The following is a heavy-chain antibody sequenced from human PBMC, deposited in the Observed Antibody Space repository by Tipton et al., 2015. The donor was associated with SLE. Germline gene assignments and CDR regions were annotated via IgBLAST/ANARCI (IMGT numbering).Heavy chain of an antibody. CDR1: GGSFSGYY. V-gene: IGHV4-34*01. CDR2: INHSGST. Sequence: TLSLTCAVYGGSFSGYYWSWIRQPPGKGLEWIGEINHSGSTNYNPSLKGRVTISVDTSKNQFSLKLSSVTAADTAVYYCAKRHDFWSGYYGFYYGMDAWGQGTTVTVSS. CDR3: AKRHDFWSGYYGFYYGMDA. D-gene: IGHD3-3*01. J-gene: IGHJ6*02.